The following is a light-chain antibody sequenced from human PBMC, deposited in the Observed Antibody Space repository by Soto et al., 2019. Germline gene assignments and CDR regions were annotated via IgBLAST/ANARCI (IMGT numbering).Light chain of an antibody. V-gene: IGKV1-5*03. Sequence: DIQMTQSPSSVSASVGDRVTITCRASQGISSWLAWYQQKPGKAPKLLIYKASSLESGVPSRFSGSRSGTEFILTISSLQPDDFATYYCQHYGGMWTFGHGTKVDIK. CDR1: QGISSW. CDR3: QHYGGMWT. J-gene: IGKJ1*01. CDR2: KAS.